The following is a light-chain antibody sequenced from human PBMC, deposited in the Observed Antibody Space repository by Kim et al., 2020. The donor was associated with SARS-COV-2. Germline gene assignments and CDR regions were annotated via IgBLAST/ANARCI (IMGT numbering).Light chain of an antibody. CDR3: HQRRDWPNT. J-gene: IGKJ2*01. V-gene: IGKV3-11*01. CDR1: QSVGNY. CDR2: AAS. Sequence: SLSPGERATLSCKASQSVGNYLAWYQQKPGQAPRLLIYAASNSATGIPARFSGSGSGTDFTLTISSLEPEDFVLYYCHQRRDWPNTFGQGTKLEI.